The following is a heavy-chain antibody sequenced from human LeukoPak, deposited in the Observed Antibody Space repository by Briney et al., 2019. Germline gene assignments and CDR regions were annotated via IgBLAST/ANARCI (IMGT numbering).Heavy chain of an antibody. Sequence: GGSLRLSCAASGLTVTNNYWNWVRQPPGKGPEWISLIYSNGDTRYADSVKGRFTFSRDNSKNTLYLQMNSLRAEDTAVYYCTYGDYPLTYWGQGTLVSVS. D-gene: IGHD4-17*01. CDR2: IYSNGDT. CDR3: TYGDYPLTY. V-gene: IGHV3-66*01. CDR1: GLTVTNNY. J-gene: IGHJ4*02.